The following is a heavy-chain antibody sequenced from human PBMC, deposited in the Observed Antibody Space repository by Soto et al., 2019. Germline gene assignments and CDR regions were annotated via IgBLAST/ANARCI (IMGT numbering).Heavy chain of an antibody. CDR2: ISRSGDRT. CDR1: GFTFSSHN. Sequence: EVQLVESGEGLVQPGGSLRLSCAASGFTFSSHNIHWIRQAPGKGLEFVSAISRSGDRTYYADSVKGRFTITRDNSKNTVWLQMGSLRAEDMAVYYCARACCSSGQCYYFDYWGRGALVSVSS. V-gene: IGHV3-64*02. J-gene: IGHJ4*02. CDR3: ARACCSSGQCYYFDY. D-gene: IGHD2-15*01.